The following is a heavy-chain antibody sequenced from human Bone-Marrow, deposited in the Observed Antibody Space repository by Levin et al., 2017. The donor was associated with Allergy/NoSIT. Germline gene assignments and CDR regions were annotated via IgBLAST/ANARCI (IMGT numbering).Heavy chain of an antibody. CDR3: ARDRSGTYFYF. J-gene: IGHJ4*02. CDR2: IYYDGSNT. CDR1: GFPFSAYG. D-gene: IGHD3/OR15-3a*01. Sequence: GGSLRLSCAASGFPFSAYGMHWVRQGPGKGLEWVAFIYYDGSNTYYADSVEGRFTISRDNSKNTDHLQMDSLRADDTAMYYCARDRSGTYFYFWGQGTQVTVSS. V-gene: IGHV3-33*01.